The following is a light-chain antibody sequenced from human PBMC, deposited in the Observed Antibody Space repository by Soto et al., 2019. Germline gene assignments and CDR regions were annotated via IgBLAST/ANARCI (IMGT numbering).Light chain of an antibody. Sequence: EIVLTQSPGTLSLSPGERATLSCRASQSVSSSYLAWYQQKPGQAPRLLIYGASSRATGIPDRFSGSGSGTDFTRTISSVEPEDFGVYYCQQYGSSGYTFGQGTQLEIK. CDR3: QQYGSSGYT. CDR2: GAS. J-gene: IGKJ2*01. V-gene: IGKV3-20*01. CDR1: QSVSSSY.